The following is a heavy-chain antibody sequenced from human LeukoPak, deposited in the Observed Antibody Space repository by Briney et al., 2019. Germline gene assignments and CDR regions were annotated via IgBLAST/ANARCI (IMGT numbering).Heavy chain of an antibody. J-gene: IGHJ3*02. D-gene: IGHD1-26*01. CDR2: IYYSGST. Sequence: SETLSLTCTVSGGSISSYYWSWIRQPPGKGLEWIGYIYYSGSTNYNPSLKSRVTISVDTSKNQFSLKLSSVTAADTAVYYCARYNSGSYSYDAFDIWGQGTMVTVSS. V-gene: IGHV4-59*08. CDR1: GGSISSYY. CDR3: ARYNSGSYSYDAFDI.